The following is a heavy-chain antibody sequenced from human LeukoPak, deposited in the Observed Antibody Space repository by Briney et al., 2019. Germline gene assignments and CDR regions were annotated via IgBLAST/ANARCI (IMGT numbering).Heavy chain of an antibody. V-gene: IGHV3-48*04. CDR3: ARLRYDFWSGQGYYYMDV. J-gene: IGHJ6*03. CDR2: ISSSSSTI. Sequence: GGSLRLSCAASGFTFSSYSMNWVRQAPGKGLEWVSYISSSSSTIYYADSVKGRFTISRDNAKNSLYLQMNSLRAEDTAVYYCARLRYDFWSGQGYYYMDVWGKGTTVTVFS. D-gene: IGHD3-3*01. CDR1: GFTFSSYS.